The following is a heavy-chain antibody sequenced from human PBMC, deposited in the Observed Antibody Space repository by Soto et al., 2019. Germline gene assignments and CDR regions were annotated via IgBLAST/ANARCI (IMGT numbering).Heavy chain of an antibody. CDR2: IHPGGHII. J-gene: IGHJ3*01. Sequence: GGSLRLSCAASGFTFSSSEMYWVRQAPGKGLEWVSYIHPGGHIIFYADSVKGRFTISRDNAKNSVYLQMNNLRAEDTAVYYCARRGSSWGQGTMVTVSS. V-gene: IGHV3-48*03. CDR3: ARRGSS. CDR1: GFTFSSSE. D-gene: IGHD2-2*01.